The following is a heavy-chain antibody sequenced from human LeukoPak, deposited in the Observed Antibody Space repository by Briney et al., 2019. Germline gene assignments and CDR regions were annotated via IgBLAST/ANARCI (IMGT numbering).Heavy chain of an antibody. CDR1: GFTLSRIG. V-gene: IGHV3-33*01. Sequence: GGAPRLSRAPPGFTLSRIGPLRGPPAPGQGGGGGGDIWYDGSNKYYADSVKGRFTISRDNSKNTLYLQMNSLRAEDTAVYYCARDLNGLRDYGGLDVWGQGTTVTVSS. CDR2: IWYDGSNK. CDR3: ARDLNGLRDYGGLDV. D-gene: IGHD4-23*01. J-gene: IGHJ6*02.